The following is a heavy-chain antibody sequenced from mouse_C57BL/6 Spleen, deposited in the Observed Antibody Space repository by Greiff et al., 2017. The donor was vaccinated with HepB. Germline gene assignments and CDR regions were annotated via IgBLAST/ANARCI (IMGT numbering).Heavy chain of an antibody. Sequence: QVQLQQPGAALVKAGASVKMSCKASGYTFTSYWMHWVKQRLGQGLEWFAETNPTNGRTYYNEQFKSKATLTVDKSASTAYMLLSGPTFEDSAVYYCARIKKIVATYFDDWGQGTTLTVSS. V-gene: IGHV1S81*02. CDR2: TNPTNGRT. D-gene: IGHD1-1*01. J-gene: IGHJ2*01. CDR3: ARIKKIVATYFDD. CDR1: GYTFTSYW.